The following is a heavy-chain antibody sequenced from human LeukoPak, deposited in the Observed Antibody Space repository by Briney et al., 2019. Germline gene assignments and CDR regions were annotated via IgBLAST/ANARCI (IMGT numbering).Heavy chain of an antibody. J-gene: IGHJ4*02. Sequence: SETLSLTCAVYGGSFSGYYRSWIRQPPGKGLEWIGEINHSGSTNYNPSLKSRVTISVDTSKNQFSLKLSSVTAADTAVYYCASLYDSSGCPPEQFDYWGQGTLVTVSS. CDR3: ASLYDSSGCPPEQFDY. CDR1: GGSFSGYY. V-gene: IGHV4-34*01. CDR2: INHSGST. D-gene: IGHD3-22*01.